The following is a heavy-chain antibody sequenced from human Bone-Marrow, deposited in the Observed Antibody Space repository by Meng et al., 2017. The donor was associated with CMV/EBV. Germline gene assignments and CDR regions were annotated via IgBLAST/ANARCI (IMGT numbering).Heavy chain of an antibody. J-gene: IGHJ6*02. Sequence: GESLKISCAASGFTFSSYWMSWVRQPPGKGLQWVAFIRYDGSHQYYEDSVKGRFTISRDNSRNSLYLQMNSLRAEDTAVYYCARDQATVHSYGMDVWGQGTSVTVSS. CDR3: ARDQATVHSYGMDV. CDR2: IRYDGSHQ. CDR1: GFTFSSYW. D-gene: IGHD4-11*01. V-gene: IGHV3-30*02.